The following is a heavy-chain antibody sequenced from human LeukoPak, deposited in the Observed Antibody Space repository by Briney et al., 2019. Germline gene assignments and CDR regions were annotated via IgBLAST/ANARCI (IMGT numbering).Heavy chain of an antibody. CDR2: ISGSGGST. V-gene: IGHV3-23*01. J-gene: IGHJ4*02. D-gene: IGHD4-17*01. Sequence: GGSLRLSCAASGFTFSRYPMSWVRQAPGKGLEWVSSISGSGGSTYHADSVKGRFTISRDSSKNTLYLQMNSLRAEDTAVYYCANPSALNDYGDNDYWGQGTLVTVSS. CDR3: ANPSALNDYGDNDY. CDR1: GFTFSRYP.